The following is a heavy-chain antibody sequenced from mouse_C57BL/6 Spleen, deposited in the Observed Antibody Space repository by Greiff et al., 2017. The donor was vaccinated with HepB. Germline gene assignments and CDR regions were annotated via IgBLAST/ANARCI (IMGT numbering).Heavy chain of an antibody. J-gene: IGHJ2*01. CDR3: ASYYGSSYRYFDY. D-gene: IGHD1-1*01. CDR1: GYTFTSYW. V-gene: IGHV1-50*01. Sequence: VQLQQPGAELVKPGASVKLSCKASGYTFTSYWMQWVKQRPGQGLEWIGEIDPSDSYTNYNQKFKGKATLTVDTSSSTAYMQLSSLTSEDSAVYYCASYYGSSYRYFDYWGQGTTLTVSS. CDR2: IDPSDSYT.